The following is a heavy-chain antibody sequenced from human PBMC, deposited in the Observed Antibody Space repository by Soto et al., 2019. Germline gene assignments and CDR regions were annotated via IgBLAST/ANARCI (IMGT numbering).Heavy chain of an antibody. CDR1: GDSVSSNSAA. V-gene: IGHV6-1*01. Sequence: SQTLSLTCAISGDSVSSNSAAWNWIRQSPSRGLEWLGRTYYRSKWYNDYAVSVKSRITINPDTSKNQFSLQLNSMTPEDTAVYYCARDEVSGSYDYYYYYGMDVWGQGTTVTVSS. J-gene: IGHJ6*02. D-gene: IGHD6-13*01. CDR2: TYYRSKWYN. CDR3: ARDEVSGSYDYYYYYGMDV.